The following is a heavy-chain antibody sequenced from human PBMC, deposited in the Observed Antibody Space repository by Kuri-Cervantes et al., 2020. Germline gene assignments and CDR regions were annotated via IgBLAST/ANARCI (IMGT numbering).Heavy chain of an antibody. J-gene: IGHJ3*02. CDR3: ARGGDMTPDI. D-gene: IGHD3-10*01. Sequence: SETLSLTCAVYGGSFSGYYWSWIRQPPGKGLEWIGEINHSGSTNYNPSLKSRVTISVDTSKNQFYLKLSSVTAADTAVYYCARGGDMTPDIWGQGTMVTVSS. CDR1: GGSFSGYY. CDR2: INHSGST. V-gene: IGHV4-34*01.